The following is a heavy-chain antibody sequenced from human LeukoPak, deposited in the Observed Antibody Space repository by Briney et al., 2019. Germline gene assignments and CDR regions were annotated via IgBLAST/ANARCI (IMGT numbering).Heavy chain of an antibody. CDR2: VYLSGSS. D-gene: IGHD5-18*01. J-gene: IGHJ4*02. Sequence: SETLSLTCAVSGGSISSSNWWSWVRQSPGKGLEWIGEVYLSGSSNYNPSLKSRITMSVDKSKNQFSLNLSSVTAADTAVYYCARVTPDTAMVTEDYWGQGTLVTVSS. CDR3: ARVTPDTAMVTEDY. CDR1: GGSISSSNW. V-gene: IGHV4-4*02.